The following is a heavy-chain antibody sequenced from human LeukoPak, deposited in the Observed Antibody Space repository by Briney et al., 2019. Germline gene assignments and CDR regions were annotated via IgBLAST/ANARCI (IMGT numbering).Heavy chain of an antibody. Sequence: PGGSLRLSCAASGFTFSSYAMSWVRQAPGKGLEWVSAISGSGGSTYYADSVKGRFTISRDNSKNTLFLQMNSLRAEDTAVYYCARDRWYDADAFDIWGQGTMVTVSS. CDR1: GFTFSSYA. CDR3: ARDRWYDADAFDI. CDR2: ISGSGGST. J-gene: IGHJ3*02. D-gene: IGHD1-14*01. V-gene: IGHV3-23*01.